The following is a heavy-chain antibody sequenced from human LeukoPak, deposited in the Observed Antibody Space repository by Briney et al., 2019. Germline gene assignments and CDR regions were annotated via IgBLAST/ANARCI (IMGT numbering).Heavy chain of an antibody. J-gene: IGHJ6*02. Sequence: ASVKVSCKASGYTFTSYAMHWVRQAPGQRLEWMGWINVGNGNTKYSQKFQGRVTITRDTSANTAYMELSSLRSGDTAVYYCARSGWYDYYYGMDVWGQGTTVTVSS. CDR3: ARSGWYDYYYGMDV. CDR2: INVGNGNT. V-gene: IGHV1-3*01. CDR1: GYTFTSYA. D-gene: IGHD6-25*01.